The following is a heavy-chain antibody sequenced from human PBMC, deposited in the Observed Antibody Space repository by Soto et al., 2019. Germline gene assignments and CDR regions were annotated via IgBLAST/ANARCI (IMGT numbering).Heavy chain of an antibody. D-gene: IGHD3-10*01. CDR1: GGSISSGGYY. V-gene: IGHV4-31*03. CDR2: IYYSGST. CDR3: ARSGRVTMVRGVIPQYYFDY. J-gene: IGHJ4*02. Sequence: SETLSLTCTVFGGSISSGGYYWSWIRQHPGKGLEWIGYIYYSGSTYYNPSLKSRVTISVDTSKNQFSLKLSSVTAADTAVYYCARSGRVTMVRGVIPQYYFDYWGQGTLVTVSS.